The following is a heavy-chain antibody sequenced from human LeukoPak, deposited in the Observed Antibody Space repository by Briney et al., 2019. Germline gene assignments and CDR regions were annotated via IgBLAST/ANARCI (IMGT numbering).Heavy chain of an antibody. J-gene: IGHJ4*02. Sequence: SETLSLTCSVSGYSFTSGHYWGWIRQPPGKGLEWIANIYHTGSAHYNPSLKSRVTISVDTSKNQFSLKLSSVTAADTAVYYCARLGWWDSWGQGTLVTVSS. D-gene: IGHD2-15*01. CDR3: ARLGWWDS. CDR2: IYHTGSA. V-gene: IGHV4-38-2*01. CDR1: GYSFTSGHY.